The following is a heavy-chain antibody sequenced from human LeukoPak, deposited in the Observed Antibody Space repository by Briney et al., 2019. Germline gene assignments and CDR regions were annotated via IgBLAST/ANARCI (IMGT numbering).Heavy chain of an antibody. CDR2: ISAYNGNT. Sequence: ASVKVSCKASGYTFTSYGISWVRQAPGQGLEWMGWISAYNGNTNYAQKLQGRVTMTTDTSTSTAYMELRSLRSDDTAVYYCARDRITMIVPSSALDIWGQGTMVTVSS. CDR3: ARDRITMIVPSSALDI. J-gene: IGHJ3*02. CDR1: GYTFTSYG. V-gene: IGHV1-18*01. D-gene: IGHD3-22*01.